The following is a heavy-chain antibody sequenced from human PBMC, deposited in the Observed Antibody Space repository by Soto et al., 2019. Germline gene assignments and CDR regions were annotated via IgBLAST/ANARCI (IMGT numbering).Heavy chain of an antibody. D-gene: IGHD3-10*01. CDR2: INHSGST. CDR1: GGSFRGYY. Sequence: SETLSLTCGVYGGSFRGYYWSWIRQPPGKGLEWIGEINHSGSTNYNPSLKSRVTISVDTSKNQFSLKLSSVTAADTAVYFCARGISNNYGSGSYYNADYGMDVWGQGTTVTVSS. J-gene: IGHJ6*02. CDR3: ARGISNNYGSGSYYNADYGMDV. V-gene: IGHV4-34*01.